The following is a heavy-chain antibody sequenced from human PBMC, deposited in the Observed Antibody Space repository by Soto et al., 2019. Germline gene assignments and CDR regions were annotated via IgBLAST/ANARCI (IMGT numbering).Heavy chain of an antibody. CDR3: ARLLLWFGELYYFDY. D-gene: IGHD3-10*01. Sequence: GASVKVSCKASGYTFTSYAMHWVRQGPGQRLEWMGWINAGNGNTKYSQKFQGRVTITRDTSASTAYMELSSLRSEDTAVYYCARLLLWFGELYYFDYWGQGTLVTVSS. CDR1: GYTFTSYA. CDR2: INAGNGNT. V-gene: IGHV1-3*01. J-gene: IGHJ4*02.